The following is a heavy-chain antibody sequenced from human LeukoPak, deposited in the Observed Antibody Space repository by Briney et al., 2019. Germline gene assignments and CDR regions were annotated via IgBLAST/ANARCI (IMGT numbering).Heavy chain of an antibody. CDR1: GFTFNNYA. CDR3: AKKYYYDGSGSFPHDAFDI. V-gene: IGHV3-23*01. D-gene: IGHD3-22*01. Sequence: PGGSLRLSCAASGFTFNNYAMGWVRQAPGKGLEWVSGISGTGGSRYCADSVKGRFTISRDNSKNTLSLQMNSLRVEDTAIYYCAKKYYYDGSGSFPHDAFDIWGQGTMVTVSS. CDR2: ISGTGGSR. J-gene: IGHJ3*02.